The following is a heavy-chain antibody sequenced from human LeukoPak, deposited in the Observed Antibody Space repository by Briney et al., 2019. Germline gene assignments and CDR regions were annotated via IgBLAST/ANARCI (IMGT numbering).Heavy chain of an antibody. J-gene: IGHJ4*02. D-gene: IGHD6-13*01. V-gene: IGHV4-34*01. CDR2: INDSEST. CDR1: GGSFSGYY. CDR3: ARETAAAGSFIAINDY. Sequence: SEALSLTCAVSGGSFSGYYWSWIRQPPGKGLEWIGEINDSESTNYNPSLKSRVTISVDTSKKQFSLKLSSVTAADTAIYYCARETAAAGSFIAINDYWGQGTLVTVSS.